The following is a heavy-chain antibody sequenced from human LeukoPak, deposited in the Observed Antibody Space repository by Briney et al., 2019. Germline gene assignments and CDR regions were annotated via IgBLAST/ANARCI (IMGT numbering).Heavy chain of an antibody. J-gene: IGHJ4*02. CDR2: ISSSSSYT. V-gene: IGHV3-21*05. D-gene: IGHD1-1*01. CDR1: GFTFNSYS. CDR3: ARGTGTTAYFDY. Sequence: GGSLRLSCAGSGFTFNSYSMNWVRQAPGKGLEWVSYISSSSSYTKYGDSVKGRFTISRDNAKNSLYLQANSLRAEDTAVYYCARGTGTTAYFDYWGQGTLVTVSS.